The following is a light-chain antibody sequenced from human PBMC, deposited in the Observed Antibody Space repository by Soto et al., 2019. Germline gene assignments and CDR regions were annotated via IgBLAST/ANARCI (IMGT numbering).Light chain of an antibody. Sequence: DVVLTQSPDSLAVSLGERATINCKSSQSVLYSSNNMNYLAWYQQKAGQPPKLLIYWASTRESGVPDRFGGSGSGTGFTLTISSLQAEDVAVYYCQQYYSTPWTFGQGTKV. CDR1: QSVLYSSNNMNY. CDR3: QQYYSTPWT. CDR2: WAS. V-gene: IGKV4-1*01. J-gene: IGKJ1*01.